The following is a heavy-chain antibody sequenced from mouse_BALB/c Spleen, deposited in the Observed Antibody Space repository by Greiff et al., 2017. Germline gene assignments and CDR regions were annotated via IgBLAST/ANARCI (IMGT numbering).Heavy chain of an antibody. CDR2: ISDGGSST. CDR1: GFTFSDYY. J-gene: IGHJ4*01. CDR3: ARDYGNSYYYAMDY. V-gene: IGHV5-4*02. Sequence: EVHLVESGGGLVKPGGSLKLSCAASGFTFSDYYMYWVRQTPEKRLEWVATISDGGSSTYYPDSVKGRFTISRDNAKNNLYLQMSSLKSEDTAMYYCARDYGNSYYYAMDYWGQGTSVTVSS. D-gene: IGHD2-1*01.